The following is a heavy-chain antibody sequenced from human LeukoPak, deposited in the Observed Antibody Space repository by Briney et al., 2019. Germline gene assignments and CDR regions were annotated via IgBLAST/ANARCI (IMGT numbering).Heavy chain of an antibody. CDR1: GYTFTGYY. J-gene: IGHJ6*03. V-gene: IGHV1-2*02. D-gene: IGHD2-2*01. CDR3: ARVAVVVPAAKYYMDV. CDR2: INPNSGGT. Sequence: ASVKVSCKASGYTFTGYYMHWVRQAPGQGLEWMGWINPNSGGTNYAQKFQGRVTMTRDTSISTAYTELSRLRSDDTAVYYRARVAVVVPAAKYYMDVWGKGTTVTVSS.